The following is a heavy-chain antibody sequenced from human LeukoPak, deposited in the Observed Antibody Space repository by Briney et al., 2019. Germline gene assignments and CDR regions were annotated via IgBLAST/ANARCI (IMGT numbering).Heavy chain of an antibody. CDR2: INPNSGGT. D-gene: IGHD3-10*01. J-gene: IGHJ4*02. CDR3: ARVFGELYDLNY. CDR1: GYTFTGYY. V-gene: IGHV1-2*02. Sequence: ASVKVSCKASGYTFTGYYMHWVRQAPGRGLEWMGWINPNSGGTNYAQKFQGRVTMTRDTSISTAYMELSRLRSDDTAVYYCARVFGELYDLNYWGQGTLVTVSS.